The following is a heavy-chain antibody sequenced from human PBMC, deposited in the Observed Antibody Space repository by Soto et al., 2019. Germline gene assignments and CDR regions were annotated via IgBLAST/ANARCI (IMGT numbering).Heavy chain of an antibody. V-gene: IGHV3-30*18. Sequence: GGSLRLSCAASGFTFSSYDMHWVRQAPGKGLEWVAVISYDGSKKYYADSVKGRFTISRDNSKHTLYLQMNSLRAEDTAIFYCVNGSFYYDISGYKAWGQGTLVTVSS. CDR1: GFTFSSYD. CDR2: ISYDGSKK. J-gene: IGHJ1*01. CDR3: VNGSFYYDISGYKA. D-gene: IGHD3-22*01.